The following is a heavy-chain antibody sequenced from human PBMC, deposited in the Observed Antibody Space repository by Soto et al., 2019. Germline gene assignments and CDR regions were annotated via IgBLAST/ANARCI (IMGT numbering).Heavy chain of an antibody. CDR2: IYYSGST. D-gene: IGHD3-10*01. J-gene: IGHJ6*03. V-gene: IGHV4-31*03. CDR1: GGSISSGGYY. Sequence: TSETLSLTCTVSGGSISSGGYYWSWIRQHPGKGLEWIGYIYYSGSTYYNPSLKSRVTISVDTSKNQFSLKLSSVTAADTAVYYCARVDSRYYYGSGSYYRDYYYYMDVWGKGTTVTVSS. CDR3: ARVDSRYYYGSGSYYRDYYYYMDV.